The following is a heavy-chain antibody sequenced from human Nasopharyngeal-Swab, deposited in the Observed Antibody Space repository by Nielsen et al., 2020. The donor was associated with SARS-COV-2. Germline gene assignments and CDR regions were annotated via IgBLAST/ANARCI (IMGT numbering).Heavy chain of an antibody. CDR1: GFTFSDYY. CDR2: ISSSGSTI. Sequence: GESLKISCAASGFTFSDYYMSWIRQAPGKGLEWVSYISSSGSTIYYADSVKGRFTISRDNAKNSLYLQMNSLRAEDTAVYYCARENDSSGYYYVRWFDPWGQGTLVTVSS. J-gene: IGHJ5*02. V-gene: IGHV3-11*01. CDR3: ARENDSSGYYYVRWFDP. D-gene: IGHD3-22*01.